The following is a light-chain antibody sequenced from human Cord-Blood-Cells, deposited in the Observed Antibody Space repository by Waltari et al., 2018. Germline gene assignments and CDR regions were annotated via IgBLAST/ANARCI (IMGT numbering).Light chain of an antibody. V-gene: IGLV2-11*01. Sequence: QSALTQPRSVSGSPGQSVTISCTGTSSDVGGYNYVSCYQQHPGKAPKLMIYDVSKRPSGVPDRFSGSKSGNTASLTNSVLQADDEADYYCCSYAGSYVFGTGTKVTVL. CDR3: CSYAGSYV. J-gene: IGLJ1*01. CDR2: DVS. CDR1: SSDVGGYNY.